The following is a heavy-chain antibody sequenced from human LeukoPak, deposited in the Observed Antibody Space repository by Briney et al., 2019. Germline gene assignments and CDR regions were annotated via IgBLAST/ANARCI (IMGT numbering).Heavy chain of an antibody. CDR2: IHTSGST. V-gene: IGHV4-61*02. D-gene: IGHD2-2*01. CDR3: ARATEGYCCRTSCYDPGPFDC. CDR1: GGSLSSGSSLSSASYY. J-gene: IGHJ5*01. Sequence: PSETLSLTCTVSGGSLSSGSSLSSASYYWSWVRQPAGKGLEWIGRIHTSGSTNYNPSLKSRVTISIDTSKNQISLKLSSVTAADTAVYYSARATEGYCCRTSCYDPGPFDCWGQATQLTVSS.